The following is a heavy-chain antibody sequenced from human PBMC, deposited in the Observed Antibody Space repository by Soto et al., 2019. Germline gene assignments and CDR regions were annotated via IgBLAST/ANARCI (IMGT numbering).Heavy chain of an antibody. Sequence: EEQLVESGGGLVQPGGSLRLSCAASGFTFSIYEMNWVRQAPGKGLEWVSYISRSGSNIYYADSVKGRFTISRDNAKNSLYRQMNSLRAEDTAVYYCAKSGEDYYYGMDVWGQGTTVTVSS. CDR2: ISRSGSNI. D-gene: IGHD5-12*01. CDR1: GFTFSIYE. J-gene: IGHJ6*02. CDR3: AKSGEDYYYGMDV. V-gene: IGHV3-48*03.